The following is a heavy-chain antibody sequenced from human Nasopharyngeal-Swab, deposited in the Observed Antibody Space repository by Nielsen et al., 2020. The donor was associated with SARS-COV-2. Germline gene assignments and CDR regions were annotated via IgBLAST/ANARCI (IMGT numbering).Heavy chain of an antibody. D-gene: IGHD2/OR15-2a*01. CDR3: ARRGNSYGGNWFDS. V-gene: IGHV4-59*01. CDR2: IFYSGST. CDR1: GGSISGYY. J-gene: IGHJ5*01. Sequence: GPLRLSCTVPGGSISGYYWSWIRQPPGKGLEWIGHIFYSGSTNYNPSLRSRVTISVDTSKNQFSLRPSSVTAADTAVYFCARRGNSYGGNWFDSWGLGSLVVVSS.